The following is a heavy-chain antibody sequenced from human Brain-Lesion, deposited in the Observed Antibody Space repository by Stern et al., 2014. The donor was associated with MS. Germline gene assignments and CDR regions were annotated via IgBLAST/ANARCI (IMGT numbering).Heavy chain of an antibody. D-gene: IGHD3-22*01. Sequence: VQLVESGAEVKKPGASGKVSCKASGYTFNGYYMHWVRQAPGQGLEWMGWINPKSGGTNYAQKFQGWVTMTRDTSINTAYMELSRLRSDDTAVYYCATYYYDSTGYNDFWGQGTLVTVSS. CDR1: GYTFNGYY. CDR3: ATYYYDSTGYNDF. J-gene: IGHJ4*02. V-gene: IGHV1-2*04. CDR2: INPKSGGT.